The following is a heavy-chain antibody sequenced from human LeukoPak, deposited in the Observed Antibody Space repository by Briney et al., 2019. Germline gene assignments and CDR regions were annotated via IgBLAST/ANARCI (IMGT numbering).Heavy chain of an antibody. Sequence: SETLSLTCTVSGGSISSYYWSWIRQPPGKGLEWIGYIYYSGSTNYNPSLKSRVTISVDTSKNQFSLKLSPVTAADTAVYYCARHPSSGPYYFDYWGQGTLVTVSS. CDR1: GGSISSYY. CDR2: IYYSGST. CDR3: ARHPSSGPYYFDY. J-gene: IGHJ4*02. V-gene: IGHV4-59*08. D-gene: IGHD6-19*01.